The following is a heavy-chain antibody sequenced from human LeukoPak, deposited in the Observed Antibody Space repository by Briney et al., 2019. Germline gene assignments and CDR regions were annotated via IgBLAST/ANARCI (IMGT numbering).Heavy chain of an antibody. CDR3: AKRDWTEVEYFQH. CDR1: GFTFRSYT. D-gene: IGHD1-1*01. V-gene: IGHV3-23*01. Sequence: PGGSLRLSCAASGFTFRSYTLSWVREAPGKGLEWVSSISGSGESTYYADSVKGRFTISRDNSKNTLYLQMNSLRAEDTAVYYCAKRDWTEVEYFQHWGQGTLVTVSS. CDR2: ISGSGEST. J-gene: IGHJ1*01.